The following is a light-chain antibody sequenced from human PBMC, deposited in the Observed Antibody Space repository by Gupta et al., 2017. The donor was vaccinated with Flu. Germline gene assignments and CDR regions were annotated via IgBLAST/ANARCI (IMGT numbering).Light chain of an antibody. J-gene: IGKJ1*01. CDR1: QSAGSN. V-gene: IGKV3-15*01. CDR3: QQYNDWRS. Sequence: SRATLSVSRGARATLSCRASQSAGSNLAWYQQKPGQAPRLLIDGASTRATGIPARFSGSGSGTEFTLTSSSLQSEDVAVYYCQQYNDWRSFGQGTKVEVK. CDR2: GAS.